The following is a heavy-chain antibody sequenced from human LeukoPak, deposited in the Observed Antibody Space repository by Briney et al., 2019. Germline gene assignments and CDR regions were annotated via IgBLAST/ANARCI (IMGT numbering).Heavy chain of an antibody. CDR1: GFTFSNYG. D-gene: IGHD4-17*01. CDR2: IWYDGSDK. V-gene: IGHV3-33*06. CDR3: AKGRNEDGDAALNY. Sequence: PGGSLRLSCAASGFTFSNYGMHWVRQAPGKGLEWVAVIWYDGSDKYHADSVKGRFTISRDNSKNTLYLQMNSLRVEDTAAYHCAKGRNEDGDAALNYWGQGTLVTVSP. J-gene: IGHJ4*02.